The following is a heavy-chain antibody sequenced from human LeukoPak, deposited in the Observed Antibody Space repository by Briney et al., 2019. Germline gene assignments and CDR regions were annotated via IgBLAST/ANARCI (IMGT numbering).Heavy chain of an antibody. J-gene: IGHJ5*02. V-gene: IGHV1-69*05. CDR1: GGTFSSYA. CDR3: ARGVYGDYSSWFDP. D-gene: IGHD4-17*01. Sequence: SVKVSCKASGGTFSSYAISWVRQAPGQGLEWMGRIIPIFGTANYAQKFQGRVTITTDESTSTAHMELSSLRSEDTAVYYCARGVYGDYSSWFDPWGQGTLVTVSS. CDR2: IIPIFGTA.